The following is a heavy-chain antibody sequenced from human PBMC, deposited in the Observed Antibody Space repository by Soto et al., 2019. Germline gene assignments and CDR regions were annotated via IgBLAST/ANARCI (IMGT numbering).Heavy chain of an antibody. CDR1: GFTVSSNY. D-gene: IGHD2-15*01. CDR2: IYSGGST. Sequence: EVQLVESGGGLIQPGGSLRLSCAASGFTVSSNYMSWVRQAPGKGLEWVSVIYSGGSTYYADSVKGRFTISRDNSKNTLYLQMNSLRAEDTAVYYCARESPPRYCSGGSCYSGVGYYYYGMDVCGQGTTVTVSS. CDR3: ARESPPRYCSGGSCYSGVGYYYYGMDV. J-gene: IGHJ6*02. V-gene: IGHV3-53*01.